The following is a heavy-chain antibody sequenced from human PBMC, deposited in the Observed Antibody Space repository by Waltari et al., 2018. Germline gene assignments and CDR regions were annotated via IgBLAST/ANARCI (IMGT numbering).Heavy chain of an antibody. Sequence: QLQLPESGPGLVTPSDTLSLTCTVPGRSISTSSYYWGSIRQPPGKGLAWIGSIYYSGSTYYNPSIKSRVTISVDTSKNQFSMKLSSVTAADTAVYYCARHIVGSHYGMDVWGQGTTVTVSS. J-gene: IGHJ6*02. V-gene: IGHV4-39*01. D-gene: IGHD1-26*01. CDR2: IYYSGST. CDR1: GRSISTSSYY. CDR3: ARHIVGSHYGMDV.